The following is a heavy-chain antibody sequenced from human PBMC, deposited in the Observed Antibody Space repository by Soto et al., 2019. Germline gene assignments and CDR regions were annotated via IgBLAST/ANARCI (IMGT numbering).Heavy chain of an antibody. V-gene: IGHV2-5*02. D-gene: IGHD3-16*01. CDR2: IYWDDDK. Sequence: QITLKESGPTLVKPTQPLTLTCTFSGFSLSTSGVGVGWIRQPPGKALEWLALIYWDDDKRYSPSLKSRLTIAKDTSKNQVVLTMTNMDPVDTATYYCAHTGAGAYDYVWGSSFDYWGQGTLVTVSS. CDR1: GFSLSTSGVG. J-gene: IGHJ4*02. CDR3: AHTGAGAYDYVWGSSFDY.